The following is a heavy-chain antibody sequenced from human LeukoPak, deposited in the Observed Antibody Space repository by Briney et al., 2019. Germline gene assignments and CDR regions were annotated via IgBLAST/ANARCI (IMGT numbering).Heavy chain of an antibody. J-gene: IGHJ5*02. CDR2: IIPIFGTA. V-gene: IGHV1-69*05. CDR3: ARDHLDPNWFDP. Sequence: GASVEVSCKASGGTFSSYAISWVRQAPGQGLEWMGRIIPIFGTANYAQKFQGRVTITTDESTSTAYMELSSLRSEDTAVYYCARDHLDPNWFDPWGQGTLVTVSS. CDR1: GGTFSSYA. D-gene: IGHD1-1*01.